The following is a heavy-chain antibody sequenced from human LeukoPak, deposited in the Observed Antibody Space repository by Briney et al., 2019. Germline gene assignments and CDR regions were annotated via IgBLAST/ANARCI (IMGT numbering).Heavy chain of an antibody. J-gene: IGHJ3*02. CDR3: ARDHGSSDAFDI. D-gene: IGHD6-6*01. V-gene: IGHV3-11*01. Sequence: KSGGSLRLSCAASGFTFSDYYMSWIRQAPGKGLEWVSYISISGSTIYYADSVKGRFTISRDNAKNSLYLQMNSLRAEDTAVYYCARDHGSSDAFDIWGQGTMVTVSS. CDR2: ISISGSTI. CDR1: GFTFSDYY.